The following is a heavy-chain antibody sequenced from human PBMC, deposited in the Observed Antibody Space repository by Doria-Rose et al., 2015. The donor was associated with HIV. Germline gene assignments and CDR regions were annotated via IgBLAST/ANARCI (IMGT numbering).Heavy chain of an antibody. J-gene: IGHJ4*02. CDR1: GVSLSSPGMG. Sequence: ESGPVLVKPTETLTLTCTVSGVSLSSPGMGVSWIRQPPGKALEWLANIFSDDGRSYKTSLKSRLTISRAPSKSQVVLTMTDMDPVDTATYYCARIKSSRWYHKYYFDFWGRGTLVIVSA. CDR2: IFSDDGR. D-gene: IGHD6-13*01. V-gene: IGHV2-26*01. CDR3: ARIKSSRWYHKYYFDF.